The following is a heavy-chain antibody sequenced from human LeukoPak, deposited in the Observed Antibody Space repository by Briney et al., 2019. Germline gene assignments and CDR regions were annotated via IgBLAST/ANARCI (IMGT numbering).Heavy chain of an antibody. D-gene: IGHD2-2*02. CDR1: GYTFTSYG. V-gene: IGHV1-18*01. CDR3: GRGFCSSTSCYTTIYGY. CDR2: ISAYNGNT. J-gene: IGHJ4*02. Sequence: AASVKVSCKASGYTFTSYGISWVRQAPGQGLEWMGWISAYNGNTNYAQKLQGRVTMTTDTSTSTAYMELRSLRSDDTAVYYCGRGFCSSTSCYTTIYGYWGQEPRFTVPS.